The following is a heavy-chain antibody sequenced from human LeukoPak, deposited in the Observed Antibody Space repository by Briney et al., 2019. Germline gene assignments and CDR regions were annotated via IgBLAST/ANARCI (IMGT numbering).Heavy chain of an antibody. CDR2: IYYSGST. V-gene: IGHV4-59*01. CDR1: GGSISSYY. J-gene: IGHJ4*02. Sequence: SETLSLTCTVSGGSISSYYWSWIRQPPGKGLEWIGYIYYSGSTNYNPSLKSRVTISVDTSKNQFSLKLSSVTAADTAVYYCARHFYDRGDFDYWGQGTLVTVSS. D-gene: IGHD3-22*01. CDR3: ARHFYDRGDFDY.